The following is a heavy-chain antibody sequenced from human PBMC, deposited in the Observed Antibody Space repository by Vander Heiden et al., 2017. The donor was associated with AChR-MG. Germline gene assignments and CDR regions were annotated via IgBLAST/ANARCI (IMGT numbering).Heavy chain of an antibody. Sequence: EVQLVESGGVVVQPGGSLRLSCAASGFTFDDYTMHWVRQAPGKGLEWVSLISWDGGSTYYADSVKGRFTISRDNSKNALYLQMNSLRTEDTALYYCAKGDYGDYADAFDIWGQGTMVTVSS. J-gene: IGHJ3*02. CDR2: ISWDGGST. CDR1: GFTFDDYT. V-gene: IGHV3-43*01. D-gene: IGHD4-17*01. CDR3: AKGDYGDYADAFDI.